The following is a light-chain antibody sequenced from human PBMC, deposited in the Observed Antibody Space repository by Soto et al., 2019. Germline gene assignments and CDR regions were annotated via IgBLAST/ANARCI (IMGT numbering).Light chain of an antibody. CDR2: DAS. J-gene: IGKJ1*01. CDR1: QSVSSSY. V-gene: IGKV3-20*01. Sequence: ETVLTQSPGTLSLSPGERATLSCRASQSVSSSYLAGYQKKPGHAPRLLIYDASSRATGIPDRFSGSGSGKDFTLTISRLEPEDFGVYYCQQYVRSPPSWTFGQGTKVEIK. CDR3: QQYVRSPPSWT.